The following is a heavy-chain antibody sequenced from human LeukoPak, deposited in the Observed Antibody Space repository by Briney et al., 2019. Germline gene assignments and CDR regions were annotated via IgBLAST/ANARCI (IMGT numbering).Heavy chain of an antibody. CDR3: ARGSAPIYYDFWSGYKVAAPKGAFDI. J-gene: IGHJ3*02. CDR1: GGSISSYY. Sequence: SETLSLTCTVSGGSISSYYWSWIRQPPGKGLEWIGYIYYSGSTNYNPSLKSRVTISVDTSKNQFSLKLSSVTAADTAVYYCARGSAPIYYDFWSGYKVAAPKGAFDIWGQGTMVTVSS. D-gene: IGHD3-3*01. V-gene: IGHV4-59*12. CDR2: IYYSGST.